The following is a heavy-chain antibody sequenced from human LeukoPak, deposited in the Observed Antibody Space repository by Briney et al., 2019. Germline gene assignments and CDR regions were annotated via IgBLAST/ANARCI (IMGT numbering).Heavy chain of an antibody. CDR2: IYYSGST. Sequence: SETLSLTCTVSGGPTTSYYWSWIRQPPGKGLEWIGYIYYSGSTNYNPSLKSRVTISVDTSKNQFSLKLSSLTAADTAVYYCARDNSGYRRGSFDYWGQGTLVTVSS. J-gene: IGHJ4*02. V-gene: IGHV4-59*01. CDR1: GGPTTSYY. D-gene: IGHD3-22*01. CDR3: ARDNSGYRRGSFDY.